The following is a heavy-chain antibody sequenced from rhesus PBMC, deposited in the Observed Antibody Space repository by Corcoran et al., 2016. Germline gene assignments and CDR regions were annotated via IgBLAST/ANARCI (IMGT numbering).Heavy chain of an antibody. D-gene: IGHD4-35*01. CDR3: ASYGNYFSTFAF. J-gene: IGHJ3*01. Sequence: EVQLVETGGGLVQPGGSLRLSCAASGFTFSSYAMQWVRQAPGKGLEWISAINRGGVTTYYADSVKGRFTISRDNSKNTLSLQMNSLRAEDTAVYFCASYGNYFSTFAFWGQGLRVTVSS. CDR1: GFTFSSYA. CDR2: INRGGVTT. V-gene: IGHV3-103*01.